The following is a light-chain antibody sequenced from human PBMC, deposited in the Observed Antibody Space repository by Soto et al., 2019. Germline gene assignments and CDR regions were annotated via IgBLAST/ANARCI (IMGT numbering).Light chain of an antibody. CDR3: QQFGDSRLT. CDR1: QTVTSTF. CDR2: GAF. J-gene: IGKJ4*01. V-gene: IGKV3-20*01. Sequence: EIVLTQSPGTLSLSPGERATLSCRASQTVTSTFLTWYQQKPGQAPRPLIYGAFNRATGIPDRFIGGGSETDFTLTISRLEPEDFAVYYCQQFGDSRLTFGGGTRWIS.